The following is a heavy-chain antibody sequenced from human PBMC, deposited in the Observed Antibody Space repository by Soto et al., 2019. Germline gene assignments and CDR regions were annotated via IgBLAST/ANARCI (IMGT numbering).Heavy chain of an antibody. CDR1: GFTFSSYW. J-gene: IGHJ4*02. Sequence: EVQLVESGGGLVQPGGSLRLSCAASGFTFSSYWMHWVRQAPGKGLVWVSRINSDGSSTSYADSVKGRFTISRDNAKNTLYLQMNSLRAEDTAVYYCAREGRGYRYGEVGYWGQGTLVTVYS. V-gene: IGHV3-74*01. CDR2: INSDGSST. D-gene: IGHD5-18*01. CDR3: AREGRGYRYGEVGY.